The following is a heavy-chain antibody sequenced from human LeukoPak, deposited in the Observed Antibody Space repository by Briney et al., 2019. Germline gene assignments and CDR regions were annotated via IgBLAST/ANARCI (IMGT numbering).Heavy chain of an antibody. CDR2: ISAYNGNT. Sequence: ASVKVSCKASGYTFTSYGISWVRQAPGQGLEWMGWISAYNGNTNCAQKLQGRVTMTTDTSTSTAYMELRSLRSDDTAVYYCARVADRWLASYYYGMDVWGQGTTVTVSS. D-gene: IGHD6-19*01. CDR1: GYTFTSYG. J-gene: IGHJ6*02. CDR3: ARVADRWLASYYYGMDV. V-gene: IGHV1-18*01.